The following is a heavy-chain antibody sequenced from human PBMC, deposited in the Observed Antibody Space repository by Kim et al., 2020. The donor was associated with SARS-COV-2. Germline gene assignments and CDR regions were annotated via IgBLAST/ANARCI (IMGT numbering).Heavy chain of an antibody. CDR3: TTGLDF. V-gene: IGHV3-74*01. Sequence: GDGRVTRYADSVTGRFTRSRDNAKNTLYLQMSSLRAEDTALYYWTTGLDFWGPGTLVTVSS. CDR2: GDGRVT. J-gene: IGHJ4*02. D-gene: IGHD3-16*01.